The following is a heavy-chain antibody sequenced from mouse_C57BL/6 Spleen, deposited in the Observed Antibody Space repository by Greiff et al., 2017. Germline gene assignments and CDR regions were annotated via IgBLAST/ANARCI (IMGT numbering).Heavy chain of an antibody. CDR1: GYSITSGYD. Sequence: EVKLQESGPGMVKPSQSLSLTCTVTGYSITSGYDWHWIRHFPGNKLEWMGYISYSGSTNYNPSLKSRISITHDTSKNHFFLKLNSVTTEDTATYYCARGEYYGNYFDYWGQGTTLTVSS. V-gene: IGHV3-1*01. CDR3: ARGEYYGNYFDY. CDR2: ISYSGST. D-gene: IGHD2-1*01. J-gene: IGHJ2*01.